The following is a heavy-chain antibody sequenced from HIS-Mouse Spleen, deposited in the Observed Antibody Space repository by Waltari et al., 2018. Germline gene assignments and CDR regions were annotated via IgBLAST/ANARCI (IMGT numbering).Heavy chain of an antibody. J-gene: IGHJ3*02. CDR3: ARDTDSGDAFDI. CDR1: GYTFTCYY. Sequence: QVQLVQSGAEVKKPGASVKVSCKASGYTFTCYYMHWMRQAPGQGLEWMGWINPNSGGTTYAQKFQGRVTMTRDTSISTAYMELSRLRSDDTAVYYCARDTDSGDAFDIWGQGTMVTVSS. CDR2: INPNSGGT. V-gene: IGHV1-2*02.